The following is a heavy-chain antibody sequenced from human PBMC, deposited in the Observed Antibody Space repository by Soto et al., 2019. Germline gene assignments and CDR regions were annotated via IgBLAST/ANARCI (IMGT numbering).Heavy chain of an antibody. CDR1: GGSISSDNW. CDR3: ARDQGSHPGD. Sequence: QVQLQESGPGLVRPSGTVSLTCAVSGGSISSDNWWSWVRQPPGKGLELIGEIHHSGSTNYNPSLKSRVTMSVVPSKNLFSLTLNSVTAADTAFYYCARDQGSHPGDWGQGTLVSVAS. D-gene: IGHD6-13*01. CDR2: IHHSGST. V-gene: IGHV4-4*02. J-gene: IGHJ4*02.